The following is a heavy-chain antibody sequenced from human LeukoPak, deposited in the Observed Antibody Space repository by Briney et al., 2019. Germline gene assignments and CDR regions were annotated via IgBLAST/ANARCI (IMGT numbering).Heavy chain of an antibody. V-gene: IGHV3-53*01. CDR1: GLTVSSNY. CDR3: ARGFSMVRGVILGYDY. D-gene: IGHD3-10*01. CDR2: IYSGGSS. J-gene: IGHJ4*02. Sequence: GGSLRLSCAASGLTVSSNYMSWVRQAPGKGLEWVSVIYSGGSSYYADSVKGRFTLSRDNSKNTLYLQMNSLRAEDTAVYYCARGFSMVRGVILGYDYWGQGTLVTVSS.